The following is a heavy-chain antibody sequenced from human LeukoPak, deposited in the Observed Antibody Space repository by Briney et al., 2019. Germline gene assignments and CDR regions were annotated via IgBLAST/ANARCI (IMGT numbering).Heavy chain of an antibody. CDR3: ATFTLVTRSENWFDP. CDR2: FDPEDGET. Sequence: ASVKVSCKVSGYTLTELSMHWVRQAPGKGLEWMGGFDPEDGETIYAQKFQGRVTMTEDTSTDTAYMELSSLRSEDTAVYYCATFTLVTRSENWFDPWGQGTLVTVSS. D-gene: IGHD2-21*02. CDR1: GYTLTELS. V-gene: IGHV1-24*01. J-gene: IGHJ5*02.